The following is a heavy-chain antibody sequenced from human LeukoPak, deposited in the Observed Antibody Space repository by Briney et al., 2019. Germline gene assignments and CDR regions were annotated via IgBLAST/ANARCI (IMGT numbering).Heavy chain of an antibody. CDR3: ARQGAAAGMAFDI. V-gene: IGHV4-39*01. CDR2: IYYSGST. J-gene: IGHJ3*02. CDR1: GGSISSSSYY. D-gene: IGHD6-13*01. Sequence: SETPSLTCTVSGGSISSSSYYWGWIRQPPGKGLEWIGSIYYSGSTYYNPSLKSRVTISVDTSKNQFSLKLSSVTAADTAVYYCARQGAAAGMAFDIWGQGTMVTVSS.